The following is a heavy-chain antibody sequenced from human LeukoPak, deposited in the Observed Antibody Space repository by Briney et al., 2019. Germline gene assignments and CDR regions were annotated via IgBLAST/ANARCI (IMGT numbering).Heavy chain of an antibody. D-gene: IGHD6-13*01. CDR3: ATLSLIAAAGT. CDR2: IYYSGST. J-gene: IGHJ4*02. V-gene: IGHV4-39*01. CDR1: CGSISSSSYY. Sequence: SETLSLTCTVSCGSISSSSYYSGWIRQPPGKGLEWIGSIYYSGSTYYNPSLKSRVTISVDTSKNQFSLKLSSVTAADTAVYYCATLSLIAAAGTWGQGTLVTVSS.